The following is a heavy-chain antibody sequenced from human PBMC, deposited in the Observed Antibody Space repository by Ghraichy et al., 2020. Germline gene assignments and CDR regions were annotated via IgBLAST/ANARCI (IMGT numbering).Heavy chain of an antibody. Sequence: GGSLRLSCAASGFTFSSYWMHWVRQAPGKGLVWVSRINSDGSSTSYADSVKGRFTISRDNAKNTLYLQMNSLRAEDTAVYYCARDQNTEHTYYYGSGSYPLDYWGQGTLVTVSS. CDR3: ARDQNTEHTYYYGSGSYPLDY. J-gene: IGHJ4*02. D-gene: IGHD3-10*01. CDR2: INSDGSST. CDR1: GFTFSSYW. V-gene: IGHV3-74*01.